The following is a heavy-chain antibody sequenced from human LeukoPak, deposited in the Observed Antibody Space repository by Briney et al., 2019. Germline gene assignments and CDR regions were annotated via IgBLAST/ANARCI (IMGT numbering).Heavy chain of an antibody. CDR1: GGSISSGGHS. D-gene: IGHD2-15*01. CDR3: ASSLSGAYYFDY. CDR2: IYHSGST. Sequence: SETLSLTCAVSGGSISSGGHSWSWIRQPPGKGLEWIGYIYHSGSTYYNPSLKSRVTISVDRSKNQFSLKLSSVTAADTAVYYCASSLSGAYYFDYWGQGTLVTVSS. V-gene: IGHV4-30-2*01. J-gene: IGHJ4*02.